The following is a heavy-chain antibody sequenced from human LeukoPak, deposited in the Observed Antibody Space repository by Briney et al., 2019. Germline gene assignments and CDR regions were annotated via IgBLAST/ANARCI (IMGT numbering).Heavy chain of an antibody. J-gene: IGHJ3*02. CDR1: GFTFSTFA. D-gene: IGHD1-1*01. Sequence: GGSLRLSCAASGFTFSTFAMIWVRQPPGKGLEWVSSIFPSGGEIHYADSVRGRFTISRDNAIDSLFLEMNSLRVEDTAVYYCVRDGGFPGTTGTYEIWGQGTMVTV. CDR3: VRDGGFPGTTGTYEI. V-gene: IGHV3-21*01. CDR2: IFPSGGEI.